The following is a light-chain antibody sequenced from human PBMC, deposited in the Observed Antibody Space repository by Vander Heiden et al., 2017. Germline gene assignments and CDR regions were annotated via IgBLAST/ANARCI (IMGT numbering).Light chain of an antibody. CDR3: AAWDDSLSGLV. V-gene: IGLV1-47*01. CDR1: THNIGNNS. Sequence: QSVLPQPPSSSGTPGQRVTISCSGSTHNIGNNSVNWGQHHPGTAPKPLIYMTNQRPSGVPDRFSGSNPGTSASLAISGLRSEDEADYYCAAWDDSLSGLVFGIGTKVTVL. CDR2: MTN. J-gene: IGLJ1*01.